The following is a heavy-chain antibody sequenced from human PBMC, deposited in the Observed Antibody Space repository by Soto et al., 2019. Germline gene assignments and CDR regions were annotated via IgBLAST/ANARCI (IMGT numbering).Heavy chain of an antibody. CDR3: ARDATAMESGRWLQSIPLDYYYYYGMDV. J-gene: IGHJ6*02. D-gene: IGHD5-18*01. CDR2: IIPIFGTA. CDR1: GGTFSSYA. V-gene: IGHV1-69*01. Sequence: QVQLVQSGAEVKKPGSSVKVSCKASGGTFSSYAISWVRQAPGQGLEWMGGIIPIFGTANYAQKFQGRVTITEDESTSTAYMELSSLRSEDTAVYYCARDATAMESGRWLQSIPLDYYYYYGMDVWGQGTTVTVSS.